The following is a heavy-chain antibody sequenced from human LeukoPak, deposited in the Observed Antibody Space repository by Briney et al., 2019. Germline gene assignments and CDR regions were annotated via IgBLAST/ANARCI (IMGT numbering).Heavy chain of an antibody. CDR1: GFNFSDHY. J-gene: IGHJ4*02. V-gene: IGHV3-11*04. CDR2: ISGSGATL. CDR3: ARGPLDTYYFDS. D-gene: IGHD3-9*01. Sequence: NTGGSLRLSCAASGFNFSDHYMSWVRQTPGRGLEWVTYISGSGATLHHADSVKGRFTISRDNAKNPLSLQMNSLRADDTAVYYCARGPLDTYYFDSWGQGTLVTVSS.